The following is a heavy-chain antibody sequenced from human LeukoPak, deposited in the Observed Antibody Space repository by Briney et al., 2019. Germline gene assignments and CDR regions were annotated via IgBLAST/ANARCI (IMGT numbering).Heavy chain of an antibody. CDR2: IYYSGST. D-gene: IGHD2-2*01. CDR1: GGSISSYY. V-gene: IGHV4-59*12. CDR3: ARASVVPAAISFDY. Sequence: PSETLSLTCTVSGGSISSYYWSWIRQPPGKGLDWIGYIYYSGSTNYNPSLKSRVTISVDTSKNQFSLKLSSVTAADTAVYYCARASVVPAAISFDYWGQGTLVTVSS. J-gene: IGHJ4*02.